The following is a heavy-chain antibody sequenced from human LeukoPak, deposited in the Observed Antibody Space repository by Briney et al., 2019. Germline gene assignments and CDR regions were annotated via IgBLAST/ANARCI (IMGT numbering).Heavy chain of an antibody. CDR3: ARDEEWELYHPDAFDI. V-gene: IGHV3-48*04. J-gene: IGHJ3*02. Sequence: GGSLRLSCAASGFTFSSYSMNWVRQAPGKGLEWVSYISSSSSTICYADSVKGRFTISRDNAKNSLYLQMNSLRAEDTAVYYCARDEEWELYHPDAFDIWGQGTMVTVSS. D-gene: IGHD1-26*01. CDR1: GFTFSSYS. CDR2: ISSSSSTI.